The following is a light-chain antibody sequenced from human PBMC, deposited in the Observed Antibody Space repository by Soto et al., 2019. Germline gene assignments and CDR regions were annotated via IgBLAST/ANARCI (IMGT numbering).Light chain of an antibody. V-gene: IGLV2-14*03. CDR1: SSDVGGYGY. CDR2: DVS. J-gene: IGLJ1*01. Sequence: QSAPTQPASVSGSPGQSITISCTGTSSDVGGYGYVSWYQHHPGKAPKLMIYDVSNRPSGVSNRFSGSKSGNTASLTISGLQAEDEADYYCSSYTSSSLYVFGTGTKLTVL. CDR3: SSYTSSSLYV.